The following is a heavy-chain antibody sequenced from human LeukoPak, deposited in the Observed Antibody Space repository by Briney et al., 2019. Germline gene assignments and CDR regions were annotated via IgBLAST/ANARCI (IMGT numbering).Heavy chain of an antibody. CDR2: IYYSGNT. V-gene: IGHV4-39*01. CDR3: ARHYRKLGLHWFDP. J-gene: IGHJ5*02. Sequence: PSETLSLTCTVSGGSISSSSYYWGWIRQPPGKGLEWIGSIYYSGNTYYNPSLKSRVTISVDTSNNQFSLKLSSVTAADTAVYYCARHYRKLGLHWFDPWGQGTLVTVSS. CDR1: GGSISSSSYY. D-gene: IGHD7-27*01.